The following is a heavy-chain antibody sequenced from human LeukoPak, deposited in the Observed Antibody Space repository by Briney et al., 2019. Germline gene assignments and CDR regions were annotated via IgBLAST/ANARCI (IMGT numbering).Heavy chain of an antibody. V-gene: IGHV3-23*01. D-gene: IGHD6-19*01. CDR3: AKVPSRYSSGWGVDY. CDR1: GFTFSSYA. Sequence: GGSLRPSCAAPGFTFSSYAMSWVRPAPGEGLEVVSAISGSGGSTYYADSVKGRFTISRDNSKNTLYLQMNSLRAEDTAVYYCAKVPSRYSSGWGVDYWGQGTLVTVSS. CDR2: ISGSGGST. J-gene: IGHJ4*02.